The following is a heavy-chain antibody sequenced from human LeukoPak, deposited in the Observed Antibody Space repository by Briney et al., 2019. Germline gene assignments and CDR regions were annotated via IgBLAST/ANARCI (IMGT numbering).Heavy chain of an antibody. V-gene: IGHV1-2*02. D-gene: IGHD2/OR15-2a*01. Sequence: GSSVKVSCKASGGTFSSYAISWVRQAPGQGLEWMGWINPNSGGTNYAQKFQGRVTMTRDTSISTAYMELSRLRSDDTAVYHCARDLSISEDYWGQGTLVTVSS. CDR3: ARDLSISEDY. CDR2: INPNSGGT. J-gene: IGHJ4*02. CDR1: GGTFSSYA.